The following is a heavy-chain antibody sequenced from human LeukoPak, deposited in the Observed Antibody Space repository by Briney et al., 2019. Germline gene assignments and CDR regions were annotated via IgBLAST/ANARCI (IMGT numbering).Heavy chain of an antibody. V-gene: IGHV3-30*18. CDR3: AKEFAQWLVRYYFDY. Sequence: GRSLRLSCAASGFTFSSYGMHWVRQAPGKGLEWVAVISYDGSNKYYADSVKGRFTISRDNSKNTLYLQMNSLRAEDTAVYYCAKEFAQWLVRYYFDYWGRGTLVTVSS. D-gene: IGHD6-19*01. J-gene: IGHJ4*02. CDR2: ISYDGSNK. CDR1: GFTFSSYG.